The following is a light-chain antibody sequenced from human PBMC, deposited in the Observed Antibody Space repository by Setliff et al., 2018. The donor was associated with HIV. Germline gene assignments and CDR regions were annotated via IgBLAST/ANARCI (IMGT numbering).Light chain of an antibody. CDR1: SSDIGTYDY. Sequence: QSALTQPRSVSGSPGQSVTISCSGTSSDIGTYDYVSWFQHHPGNAPKLIIYYVTDRPSGVPDRFSGSKSGNAASLTISGLQAEDEADYYCCSYGSSDTFVFGTGTKV. CDR3: CSYGSSDTFV. V-gene: IGLV2-11*01. CDR2: YVT. J-gene: IGLJ1*01.